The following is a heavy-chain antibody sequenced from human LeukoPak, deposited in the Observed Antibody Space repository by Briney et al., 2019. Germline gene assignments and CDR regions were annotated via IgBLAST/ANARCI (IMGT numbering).Heavy chain of an antibody. V-gene: IGHV3-30*02. CDR3: AKALNYDYVWGSYRPLDAFDI. Sequence: GGSLRLSCAASGFTFSSYGMHWVRQAPGKGLEWVAFIRYDGSNKYYADSVKGRFTISRDNSKNTLYLQMNSLRAEDTAVYYCAKALNYDYVWGSYRPLDAFDIWGQGTMVTVSS. CDR2: IRYDGSNK. J-gene: IGHJ3*02. CDR1: GFTFSSYG. D-gene: IGHD3-16*02.